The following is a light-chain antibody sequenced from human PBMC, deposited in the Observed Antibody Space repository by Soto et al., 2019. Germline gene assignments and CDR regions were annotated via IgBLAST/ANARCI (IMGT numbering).Light chain of an antibody. V-gene: IGKV2-28*01. CDR3: MQALQTPRT. CDR2: LGS. Sequence: DIVMTQSPLSLPVTPGEPASISCRSSQSLLHSNGYTYLDWYLQKPGQSPQLLIYLGSNRASGVPDRFSGSGSGTDFTLKINRVEAEDVGVYYCMQALQTPRTFGQGNKVEIK. CDR1: QSLLHSNGYTY. J-gene: IGKJ1*01.